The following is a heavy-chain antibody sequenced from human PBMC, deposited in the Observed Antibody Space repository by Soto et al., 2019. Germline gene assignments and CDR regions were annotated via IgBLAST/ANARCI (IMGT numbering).Heavy chain of an antibody. CDR3: ARVHYYDSSAYYL. V-gene: IGHV3-21*01. J-gene: IGHJ4*02. Sequence: PGGSLRLSCAASGFTFSSYNMNWVRQAPGKGLEWVSSISSSSSYIYYADSVKGRFTISRDNAKNSLYLQMSSLRAEDTAVYYCARVHYYDSSAYYLWGRGTLVTVSS. D-gene: IGHD3-22*01. CDR1: GFTFSSYN. CDR2: ISSSSSYI.